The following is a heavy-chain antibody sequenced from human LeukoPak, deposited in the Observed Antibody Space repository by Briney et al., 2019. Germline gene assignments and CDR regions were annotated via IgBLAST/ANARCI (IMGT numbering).Heavy chain of an antibody. CDR2: ISSSGSTI. CDR1: GFTFSDYY. CDR3: ARVYHWYGDSRAPDY. J-gene: IGHJ4*02. V-gene: IGHV3-11*01. Sequence: GGSLRLSCAASGFTFSDYYMSRIRQAPGKGLEWVSYISSSGSTIYYADSVKGRFTISRDNAKNSLYLQMNSLRAEDTAVYYCARVYHWYGDSRAPDYWGQGTLVTVSS. D-gene: IGHD4-17*01.